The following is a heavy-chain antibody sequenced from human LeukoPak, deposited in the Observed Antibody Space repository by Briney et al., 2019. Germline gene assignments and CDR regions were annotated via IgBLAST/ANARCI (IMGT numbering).Heavy chain of an antibody. J-gene: IGHJ4*02. CDR1: GFISSDYS. V-gene: IGHV3-21*05. CDR2: VGIDSGNT. CDR3: ARDYRFAFDN. Sequence: GGSLRLSCAASGFISSDYSMNWVRQAPGKGLEWISYVGIDSGNTKYADSVKGRFTISGDNAKKSLYLQMNSLRVEDTAVYYCARDYRFAFDNWGQGTLVTVSS.